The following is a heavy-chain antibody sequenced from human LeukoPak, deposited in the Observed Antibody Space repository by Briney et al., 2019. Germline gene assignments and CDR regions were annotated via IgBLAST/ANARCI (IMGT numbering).Heavy chain of an antibody. Sequence: GGSLRLSCAASGFTFSSYWMHWVRQAPGKGLVWVSRINSDGSSTSYADSVKGRFTISRDNAKNTPYLQMNSLRAEDTAVYYCASIGGATYFDYWGQGTLVTVSS. V-gene: IGHV3-74*01. D-gene: IGHD1-26*01. CDR1: GFTFSSYW. CDR2: INSDGSST. J-gene: IGHJ4*02. CDR3: ASIGGATYFDY.